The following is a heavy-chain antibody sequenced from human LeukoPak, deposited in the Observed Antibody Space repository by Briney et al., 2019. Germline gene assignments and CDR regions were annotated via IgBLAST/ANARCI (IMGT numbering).Heavy chain of an antibody. J-gene: IGHJ4*02. CDR3: ARGGLLSRY. CDR1: GFTFSSYW. D-gene: IGHD1-26*01. V-gene: IGHV3-74*01. CDR2: INTDGSYT. Sequence: SGGSLRLSCAASGFTFSSYWMHWVRQAPGKGLVWVSHINTDGSYTRYADSVKGRFTIARDNAKGTLYLQMNSLRAEDTAVYYCARGGLLSRYWGQGTLVTVSS.